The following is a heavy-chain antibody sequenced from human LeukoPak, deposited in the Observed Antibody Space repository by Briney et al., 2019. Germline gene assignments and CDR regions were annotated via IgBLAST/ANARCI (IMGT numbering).Heavy chain of an antibody. V-gene: IGHV3-30-3*01. CDR3: ARDCSGGSCGFDY. CDR1: GFTFSSYA. J-gene: IGHJ4*02. D-gene: IGHD2-15*01. Sequence: GGSLRLYCAASGFTFSSYAMHWVRQAPGKGLEWVAVISYDGSNKYYADSVKGRFTISRDNSKNMLYLQMNSLRAEDTAVYYCARDCSGGSCGFDYWGQGTLVTVSS. CDR2: ISYDGSNK.